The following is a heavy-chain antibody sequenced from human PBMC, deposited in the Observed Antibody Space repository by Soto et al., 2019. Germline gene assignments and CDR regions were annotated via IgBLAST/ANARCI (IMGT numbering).Heavy chain of an antibody. D-gene: IGHD2-8*01. CDR3: ARGTCIDGVCFRVDP. Sequence: PSQTLSLPCATSGDSVSSNTAAWHWIRQSPSRGLEWLGRTYYRSKWYSDYAVSVKSRIAINPDTSRNQFSLHLNSVTAEDTAVYYCARGTCIDGVCFRVDPWGQGTLVTVSS. J-gene: IGHJ5*02. CDR1: GDSVSSNTAA. V-gene: IGHV6-1*01. CDR2: TYYRSKWYS.